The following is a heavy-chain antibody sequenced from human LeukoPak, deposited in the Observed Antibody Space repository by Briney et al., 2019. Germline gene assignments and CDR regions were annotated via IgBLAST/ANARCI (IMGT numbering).Heavy chain of an antibody. V-gene: IGHV3-23*01. CDR3: ARRSPGTSSLFYYYMDV. D-gene: IGHD1-26*01. CDR1: GFTFSNHA. J-gene: IGHJ6*03. Sequence: GGSLRPSCAASGFTFSNHAMSWVRQAPGEGLEWVSGISSSGSSTFFADHVKGRFTISRDNAKNSLYLQMNTLQAEDTAVYYCARRSPGTSSLFYYYMDVWGKGTTVTVSS. CDR2: ISSSGSST.